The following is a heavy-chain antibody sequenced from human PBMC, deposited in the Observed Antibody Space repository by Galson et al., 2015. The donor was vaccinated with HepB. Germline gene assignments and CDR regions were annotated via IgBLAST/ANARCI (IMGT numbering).Heavy chain of an antibody. J-gene: IGHJ4*02. CDR2: FNPEDGKT. V-gene: IGHV1-24*01. CDR3: TTETPGRYGGTNFRIHLHFFDH. D-gene: IGHD1-26*01. CDR1: GDTLNELF. Sequence: SVKVSGKVSGDTLNELFIHWVRQAPREGLEWMGGFNPEDGKTIYAQNCRGILTLTQVTPTHTAHLELNSLRSEETAVYYCTTETPGRYGGTNFRIHLHFFDHWGQGTPVTVTS.